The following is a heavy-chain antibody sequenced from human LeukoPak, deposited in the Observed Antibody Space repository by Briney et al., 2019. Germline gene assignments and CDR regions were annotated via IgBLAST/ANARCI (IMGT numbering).Heavy chain of an antibody. CDR1: GGSFSGYY. J-gene: IGHJ5*02. V-gene: IGHV4-34*01. CDR2: INHSGST. Sequence: KPSETLSLTCAVYGGSFSGYYWSWIRQPPGKGLEWIGEINHSGSTNYNPSLKSRVTISVDTSKNQFSLKLSSVTAADTAVYYCARDSGWYPLNWFDPWGQGTLVTVSS. CDR3: ARDSGWYPLNWFDP. D-gene: IGHD6-19*01.